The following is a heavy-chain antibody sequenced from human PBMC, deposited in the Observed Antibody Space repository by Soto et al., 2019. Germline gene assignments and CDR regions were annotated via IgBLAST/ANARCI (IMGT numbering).Heavy chain of an antibody. Sequence: EVQVLDSGGGLVQPGGSLRLSCAASGFTFNNYAMNWVRQAPGKGLEWVVTISGTGGSTYYADSVKGRFTISIDNSKNTLYLQMNSLRVEDTAVYYCAKDRLGGNFDYWGQGSQVTVSS. CDR3: AKDRLGGNFDY. J-gene: IGHJ4*02. CDR2: ISGTGGST. CDR1: GFTFNNYA. V-gene: IGHV3-23*01.